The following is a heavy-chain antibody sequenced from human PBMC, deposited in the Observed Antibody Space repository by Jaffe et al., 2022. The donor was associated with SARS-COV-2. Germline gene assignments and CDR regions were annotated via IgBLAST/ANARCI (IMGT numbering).Heavy chain of an antibody. CDR3: AKDARRSGGYYYGMDV. D-gene: IGHD3-3*01. J-gene: IGHJ6*02. CDR1: GFTFDDYA. Sequence: EVQLVESGGGLVQPGRSLRLSCAASGFTFDDYAMHWVRQAPGKGLEWVSGISWNSGSIGYADSVKGRFTISRDNAKNSLYLQMNSLRAEDTALYYCAKDARRSGGYYYGMDVWGQGTTVTVSS. V-gene: IGHV3-9*01. CDR2: ISWNSGSI.